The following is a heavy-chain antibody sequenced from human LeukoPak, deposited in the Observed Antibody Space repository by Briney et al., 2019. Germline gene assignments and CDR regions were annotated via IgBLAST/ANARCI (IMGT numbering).Heavy chain of an antibody. Sequence: PGVSLRLSCAVSGFTFTDYWMTWVRQAPGKGLEWVANIKQDGSEKKYADSVKGRSSISRDNAKNSLYLQINSLRAEDTAVYYCARDHTGKFDYWGQGTPVTVSS. CDR1: GFTFTDYW. CDR3: ARDHTGKFDY. J-gene: IGHJ4*02. CDR2: IKQDGSEK. V-gene: IGHV3-7*01. D-gene: IGHD1-26*01.